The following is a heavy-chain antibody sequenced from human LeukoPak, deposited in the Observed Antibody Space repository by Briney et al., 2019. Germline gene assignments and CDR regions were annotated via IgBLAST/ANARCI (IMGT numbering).Heavy chain of an antibody. CDR3: ARADTDGGYYYYYGMDV. V-gene: IGHV3-30-3*01. CDR1: GFTLSSYA. J-gene: IGHJ6*02. D-gene: IGHD3-10*01. CDR2: ISYDGSNK. Sequence: GGSLRLSCAASGFTLSSYAMHWVRQAPGKGLEWVAVISYDGSNKYYADSVKGRFTISRDNSKNTLYLQMNSLRAEDTAVYYCARADTDGGYYYYYGMDVWGQGTTVTVSS.